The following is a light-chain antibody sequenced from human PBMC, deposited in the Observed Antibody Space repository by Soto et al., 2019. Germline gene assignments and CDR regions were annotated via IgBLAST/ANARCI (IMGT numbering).Light chain of an antibody. Sequence: DIQMTQSPSSLSASVGDRVTITCRASQGISNYLAWYQQKPGKVPKLLIYAASTLQSGLPSRFSGSGSGTDFTLTISRLQPEDVATYYCHKYNTAPLTFGGGTKVEIK. J-gene: IGKJ4*01. CDR3: HKYNTAPLT. CDR2: AAS. V-gene: IGKV1-27*01. CDR1: QGISNY.